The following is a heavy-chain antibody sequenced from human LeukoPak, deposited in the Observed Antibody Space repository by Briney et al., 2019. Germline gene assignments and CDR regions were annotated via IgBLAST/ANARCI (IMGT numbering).Heavy chain of an antibody. CDR2: IYDSGST. V-gene: IGHV4-61*02. J-gene: IGHJ6*03. Sequence: SQTLSLTCTVSGGSISSCSYYWSWIRQPAGKGLEWIGRIYDSGSTNYNPSLKSRVTISLDTSKNQFSLKLSPVTAADTAVYYCARDCSGGSCYYYYMDVWGKGTTVTVSS. CDR1: GGSISSCSYY. CDR3: ARDCSGGSCYYYYMDV. D-gene: IGHD2-15*01.